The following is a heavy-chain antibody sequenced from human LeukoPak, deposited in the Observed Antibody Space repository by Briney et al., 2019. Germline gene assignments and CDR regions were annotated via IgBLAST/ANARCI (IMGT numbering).Heavy chain of an antibody. CDR1: GFTFSSYG. CDR2: ISYDGSNK. CDR3: AKFSSTLTGSSYFDY. D-gene: IGHD4-17*01. V-gene: IGHV3-30*18. J-gene: IGHJ4*02. Sequence: GGSLRLSCAASGFTFSSYGMHWVRQAPGKGLGWVAVISYDGSNKYYADSVKGRFTISRDNSKNTLYLQMNSLRTEDTAVYYCAKFSSTLTGSSYFDYWGQGTLVTVSS.